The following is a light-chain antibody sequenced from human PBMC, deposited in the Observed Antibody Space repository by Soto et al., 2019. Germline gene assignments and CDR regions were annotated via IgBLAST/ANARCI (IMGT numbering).Light chain of an antibody. CDR3: QQSYDKSPFT. V-gene: IGKV1-39*01. Sequence: DIQMTQSPSSLSAYEGDRVTLTCRASHNIINYLNWYQQKPGKAPKLLIYSASSLQSGVPSRFSGSGSGTDFTLTISSLQPADFATYYCQQSYDKSPFTFGGGTKVDI. J-gene: IGKJ4*01. CDR2: SAS. CDR1: HNIINY.